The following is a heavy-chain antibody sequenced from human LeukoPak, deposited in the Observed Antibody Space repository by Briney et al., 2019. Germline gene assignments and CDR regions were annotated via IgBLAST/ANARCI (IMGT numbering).Heavy chain of an antibody. D-gene: IGHD2-2*01. V-gene: IGHV4-30-4*07. CDR1: GGSISSGGYS. CDR2: IYYDGST. J-gene: IGHJ4*02. CDR3: ARGPTYQPIDF. Sequence: SETLSLTCAVSGGSISSGGYSWSWIRQPPGKGLEWIGYIYYDGSTYYNPSLKSRVTISVDTSKNHFPLKLSSVTAADTAVYYCARGPTYQPIDFWGQGTLVTVSS.